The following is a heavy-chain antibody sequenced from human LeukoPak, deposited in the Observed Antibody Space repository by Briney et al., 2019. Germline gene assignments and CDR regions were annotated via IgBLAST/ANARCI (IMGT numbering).Heavy chain of an antibody. Sequence: SETLSLTCTVSGGSISSYYWGWIRQPPGKGLEWIGYIYYSGSTNYNPSLKSRVTISVDTSKNQFSLKLSSVTAADTAVYYCARRVREDNWFDPWGQGTLVTVSS. V-gene: IGHV4-59*01. CDR1: GGSISSYY. CDR2: IYYSGST. CDR3: ARRVREDNWFDP. J-gene: IGHJ5*02.